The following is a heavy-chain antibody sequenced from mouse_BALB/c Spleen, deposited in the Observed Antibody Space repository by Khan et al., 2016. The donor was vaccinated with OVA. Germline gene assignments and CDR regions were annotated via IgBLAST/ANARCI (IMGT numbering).Heavy chain of an antibody. D-gene: IGHD2-4*01. Sequence: VQLQQSGAELARPGASVKMSCKASGYTFTTYTMHWVNQRPGQGLEWIGYINPRSGYTNYNQKFKDKATLTADKSSRTAYMQLSSLTSEDSAVYYCARIYDDYDGYYAMDYWGQGTSVTVSS. CDR1: GYTFTTYT. J-gene: IGHJ4*01. CDR3: ARIYDDYDGYYAMDY. CDR2: INPRSGYT. V-gene: IGHV1-4*01.